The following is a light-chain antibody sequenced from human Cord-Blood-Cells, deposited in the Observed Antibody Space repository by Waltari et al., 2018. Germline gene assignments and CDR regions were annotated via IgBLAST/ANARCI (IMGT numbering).Light chain of an antibody. CDR1: SSDVGSYNL. CDR2: EGS. Sequence: QSALTQPASVSGSPGQSITISCTGTSSDVGSYNLVSWYQQQPGKAPKLMSYEGSKRPSGVSNRCSGSKSGNTASLTISGLQAEDEADYYCCSYAGSSTSYVFGTGTKVTVL. CDR3: CSYAGSSTSYV. J-gene: IGLJ1*01. V-gene: IGLV2-23*01.